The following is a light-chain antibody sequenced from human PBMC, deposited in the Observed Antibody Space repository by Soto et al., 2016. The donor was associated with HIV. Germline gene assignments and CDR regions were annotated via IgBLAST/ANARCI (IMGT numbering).Light chain of an antibody. Sequence: DIRMTQSSSTLSASVGDRVTITCRACQSISTWLAWYQQKPGKAPKLLIYKASNLESGVPSRFSGSGSGTEFALTISSLQPDDFATYYCQQYNSYSKTFGQGTKVEVK. CDR1: QSISTW. V-gene: IGKV1-5*03. J-gene: IGKJ1*01. CDR3: QQYNSYSKT. CDR2: KAS.